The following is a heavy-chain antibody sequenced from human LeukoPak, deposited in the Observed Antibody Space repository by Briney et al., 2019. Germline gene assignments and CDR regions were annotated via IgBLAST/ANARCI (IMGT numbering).Heavy chain of an antibody. CDR1: GFTFSSYA. V-gene: IGHV3-30-3*01. CDR3: ARVAHYMDV. CDR2: ISYDGSNK. J-gene: IGHJ6*03. Sequence: PGRSLRLSCAASGFTFSSYAMHWVRQAPGKGLEWVAVISYDGSNKYYADSVKARFTISRDNAKNSLSLQINSLRAEDTAVYYCARVAHYMDVWGKGTTVTVSS.